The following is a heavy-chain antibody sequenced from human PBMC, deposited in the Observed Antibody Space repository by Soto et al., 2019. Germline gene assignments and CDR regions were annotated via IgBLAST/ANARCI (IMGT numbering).Heavy chain of an antibody. CDR2: INCYNGVT. CDR1: GDISPRYG. CDR3: AGDHGHYGTFDQ. V-gene: IGHV1-18*01. J-gene: IGHJ4*02. Sequence: QVQLVQSGPEVKKPGALVKVSCKASGDISPRYGISWVRQAPGQGLEWLGWINCYNGVTNYAQSLQGRVTLTTDASTSTAYMEVRSLRFDDTAVYYCAGDHGHYGTFDQWGQGTLVTVSS. D-gene: IGHD4-17*01.